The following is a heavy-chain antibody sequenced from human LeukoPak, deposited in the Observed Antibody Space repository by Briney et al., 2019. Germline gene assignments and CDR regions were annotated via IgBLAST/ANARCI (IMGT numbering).Heavy chain of an antibody. CDR1: GYTFTGYY. CDR3: AGGYSSSWTQYDY. CDR2: INPNSGGT. Sequence: ASVKVSCKASGYTFTGYYMHWVRQAPGQGLEWMGWINPNSGGTNYAQKFQGRVTMTRDTSISTAYMELGRLRSDDTAVYYCAGGYSSSWTQYDYWGEGTLVTVSS. D-gene: IGHD6-13*01. V-gene: IGHV1-2*02. J-gene: IGHJ4*02.